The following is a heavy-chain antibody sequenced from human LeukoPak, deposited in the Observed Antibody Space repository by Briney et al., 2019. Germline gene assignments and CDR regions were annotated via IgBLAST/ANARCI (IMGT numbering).Heavy chain of an antibody. J-gene: IGHJ3*02. D-gene: IGHD2-2*01. CDR1: GFTFSSSA. CDR2: ISGSSGST. V-gene: IGHV3-23*01. CDR3: AKDHPIVVVPAARRPGLPFDI. Sequence: GGSLRLSCVASGFTFSSSAMSWVRQAPGKGLEWVSAISGSSGSTYYADSVKGRFTISRDNSKNTLYLQMNSLRGEDTAVYYCAKDHPIVVVPAARRPGLPFDIWGQGTMVTVSS.